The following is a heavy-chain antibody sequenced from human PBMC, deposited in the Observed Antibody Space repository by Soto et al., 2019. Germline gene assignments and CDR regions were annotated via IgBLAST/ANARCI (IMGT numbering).Heavy chain of an antibody. CDR2: IYYSGST. D-gene: IGHD1-26*01. V-gene: IGHV4-31*03. CDR3: VRDRRGLWELPYYFDY. Sequence: QVQLQESGPGLVKPSQTLSLTCTVSGGSISSGGYYWSWIRQHPGKGLEWIGYIYYSGSTYYNPSLKSRVTISVDTSKNQFSLKLSSVTAADTAVYYCVRDRRGLWELPYYFDYWGQGTLVTVSS. CDR1: GGSISSGGYY. J-gene: IGHJ4*02.